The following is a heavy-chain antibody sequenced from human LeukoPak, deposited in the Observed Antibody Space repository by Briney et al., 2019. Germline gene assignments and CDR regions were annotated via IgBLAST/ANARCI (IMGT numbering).Heavy chain of an antibody. D-gene: IGHD3-22*01. V-gene: IGHV3-23*01. J-gene: IGHJ4*02. CDR3: AKVGAYYYDSSGKYDY. Sequence: PGGSLRLSCAASGFTFSNYGMSWVRQAPGKGLEWVSVVSDSGSSTYYADSVKGRFTISRDNSKNTLYLQMNSLRAEDTAVYYCAKVGAYYYDSSGKYDYWGQGTLVTVSS. CDR2: VSDSGSST. CDR1: GFTFSNYG.